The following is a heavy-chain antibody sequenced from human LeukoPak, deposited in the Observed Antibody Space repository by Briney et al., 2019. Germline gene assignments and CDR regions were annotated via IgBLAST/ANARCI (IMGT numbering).Heavy chain of an antibody. V-gene: IGHV4-34*01. CDR2: INHSGST. J-gene: IGHJ4*02. D-gene: IGHD6-19*01. CDR1: GGSFSGYY. CDR3: ARGRPIIAVAGTSYFDY. Sequence: TSETLSLTCAVYGGSFSGYYWSWIRQPPGKGLEWIGEINHSGSTNYNPSLKSRVTISVDTSKNQFSLKLSSVTAADTAVYYCARGRPIIAVAGTSYFDYWGQGTLVTVSS.